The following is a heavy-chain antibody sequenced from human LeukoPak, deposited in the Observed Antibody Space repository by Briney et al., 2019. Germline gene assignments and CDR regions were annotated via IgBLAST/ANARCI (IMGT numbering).Heavy chain of an antibody. CDR2: ISGSGGST. Sequence: GGSLRLSCAASGFTFSSYAMYWVRQAPGKGLEWVSGISGSGGSTYYADSVKGRFTISRDNSKNTVYLQINSLRAEDTAVYYCAKTTTGYSSGRYPGWPVDYWGQGTLVTASS. CDR1: GFTFSSYA. D-gene: IGHD6-19*01. CDR3: AKTTTGYSSGRYPGWPVDY. J-gene: IGHJ4*02. V-gene: IGHV3-23*01.